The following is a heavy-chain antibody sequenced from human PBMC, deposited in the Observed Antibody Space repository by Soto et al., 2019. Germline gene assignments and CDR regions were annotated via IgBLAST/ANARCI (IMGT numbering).Heavy chain of an antibody. CDR1: VGSFTSNNW. CDR3: ASRDPGTSVDY. J-gene: IGHJ4*02. Sequence: SETLSLTCAVSVGSFTSNNWWTWVRQPPGQGLEWIGEIYRTGSTNYNPSLKSRVTISLDKSGNQFSLKVTSLTAADTAVYYCASRDPGTSVDYWGQGTLVTVSS. V-gene: IGHV4-4*02. D-gene: IGHD1-7*01. CDR2: IYRTGST.